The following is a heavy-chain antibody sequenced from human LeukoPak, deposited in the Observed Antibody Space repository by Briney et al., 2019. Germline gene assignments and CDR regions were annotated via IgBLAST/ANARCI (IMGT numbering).Heavy chain of an antibody. CDR3: ARGGTGPLRYSAYGMDV. CDR2: IKQDGSEK. D-gene: IGHD3-9*01. CDR1: GFTFSSYW. J-gene: IGHJ6*02. Sequence: PGGSLRLSCAASGFTFSSYWMSWARQAPGKGLEWVANIKQDGSEKYYVDSVKGRFTISRDNAKKSLYLQMNSLRAEDTAVYYCARGGTGPLRYSAYGMDVWGQGTTVTVSS. V-gene: IGHV3-7*04.